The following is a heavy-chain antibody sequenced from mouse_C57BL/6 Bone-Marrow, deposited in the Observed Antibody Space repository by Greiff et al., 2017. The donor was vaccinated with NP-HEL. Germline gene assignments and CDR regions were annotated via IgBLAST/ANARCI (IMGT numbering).Heavy chain of an antibody. CDR3: ARQGTGKGYFDY. D-gene: IGHD4-1*01. J-gene: IGHJ2*01. Sequence: EVQGVESGGDLVKPGGSLKLSCAASGFTFSSYGMSWVRQTPDKRLEWVATISSGGSYTYYPDSVKGRFTISRDNAKNTLYLQMSSLKSEDTAMYYCARQGTGKGYFDYWGQGTTLTVSS. CDR2: ISSGGSYT. CDR1: GFTFSSYG. V-gene: IGHV5-6*01.